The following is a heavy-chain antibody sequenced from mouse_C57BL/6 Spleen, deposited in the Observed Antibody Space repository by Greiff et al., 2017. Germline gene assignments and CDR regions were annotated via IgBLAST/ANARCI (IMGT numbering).Heavy chain of an antibody. CDR2: IWSGGST. V-gene: IGHV2-2*01. J-gene: IGHJ2*01. CDR1: GFSFTSYG. CDR3: ARNLPPSYFDY. Sequence: QVQLQQSGPGLVQPSPSLSISCTVSGFSFTSYGVHWVHQSPGKGLEWLGVIWSGGSTDYNAAFISRLCISKDNSKSQVFFKMNSLQADDTAIYYCARNLPPSYFDYWGQGTTLTVSS.